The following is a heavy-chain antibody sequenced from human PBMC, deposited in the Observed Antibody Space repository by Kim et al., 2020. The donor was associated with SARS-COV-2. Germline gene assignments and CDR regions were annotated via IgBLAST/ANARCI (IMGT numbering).Heavy chain of an antibody. Sequence: SGKDRYPIPRDNAKNEVYLKMNSLSVEDTAVYYCARDGGVSGLFDYWGHGTLVTVSS. CDR3: ARDGGVSGLFDY. J-gene: IGHJ4*01. D-gene: IGHD3-16*01. V-gene: IGHV3-48*03.